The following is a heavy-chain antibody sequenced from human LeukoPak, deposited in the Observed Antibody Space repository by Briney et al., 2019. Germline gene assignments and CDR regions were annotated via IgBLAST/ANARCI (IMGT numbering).Heavy chain of an antibody. CDR3: ATEGSESAFDI. CDR1: GFTFSRYG. V-gene: IGHV3-30*02. Sequence: PGRSLRLSCAASGFTFSRYGMHWVRQAPGKGLEWVAFIPYDGSIKYYADSVKGRFTISRDNSKNTLYLQMNSLRAEDTAVYFCATEGSESAFDIWGQGTMVTVS. J-gene: IGHJ3*02. D-gene: IGHD3-10*01. CDR2: IPYDGSIK.